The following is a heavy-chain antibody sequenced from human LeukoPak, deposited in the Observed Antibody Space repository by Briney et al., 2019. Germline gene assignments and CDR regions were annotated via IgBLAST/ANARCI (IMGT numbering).Heavy chain of an antibody. V-gene: IGHV1-24*01. CDR1: GYTLTELS. CDR3: ARDDPQVREAVAGIRGNYYYYYMDV. Sequence: GASVKVSCKVSGYTLTELSMHWVRQAPGKGLEWMGGFDPEDGETIYAQKFQGRVTMTEDTSTDTAYMELSSLRSEDTAVYYCARDDPQVREAVAGIRGNYYYYYMDVWGKGTTVTVSS. D-gene: IGHD6-19*01. J-gene: IGHJ6*03. CDR2: FDPEDGET.